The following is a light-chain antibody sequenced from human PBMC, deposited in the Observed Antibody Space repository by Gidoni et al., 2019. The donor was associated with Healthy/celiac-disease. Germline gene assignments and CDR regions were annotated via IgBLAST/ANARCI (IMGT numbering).Light chain of an antibody. V-gene: IGKV3-15*01. CDR2: GAS. CDR3: QQYNNWPPNT. Sequence: EIVMTQSPATVSVSPGERATLSCRASQSVSSNLAWYQQKPGQAPRLLIYGASTRATGIPARFSGSGSGTEFTLTISSLQSEDFAVYYCQQYNNWPPNTFGGGTKVEIK. CDR1: QSVSSN. J-gene: IGKJ4*01.